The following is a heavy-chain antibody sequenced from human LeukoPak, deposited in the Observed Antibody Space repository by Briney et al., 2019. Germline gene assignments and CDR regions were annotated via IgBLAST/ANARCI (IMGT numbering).Heavy chain of an antibody. V-gene: IGHV3-13*01. CDR1: GFTFSSYD. D-gene: IGHD6-13*01. CDR2: IGTAGDT. J-gene: IGHJ6*02. CDR3: ARSMGISSSSRYYYYYGMDV. Sequence: GGSLRLSCAASGFTFSSYDMHWVSQATGKGLEWVSAIGTAGDTYYPGSVTGRFTISRENAKNSLYLQMNSLRAGDTAVYYCARSMGISSSSRYYYYYGMDVWGQGTTVTVSS.